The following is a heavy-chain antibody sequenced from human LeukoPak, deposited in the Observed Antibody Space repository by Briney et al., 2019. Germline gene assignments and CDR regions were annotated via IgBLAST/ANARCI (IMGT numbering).Heavy chain of an antibody. CDR3: ARGPHTDLYYDFWSGYKWVYYYMDV. CDR2: INPNSGGT. CDR1: GYSFNSQG. D-gene: IGHD3-3*01. V-gene: IGHV1-2*02. Sequence: ASVKVSCKASGYSFNSQGMNWVRQAPGQGLEGMGWINPNSGGTNYAQKFQGRVTMTRDTSISTAYMELSRLRSDDTAVYYCARGPHTDLYYDFWSGYKWVYYYMDVWGKGTTVTVSS. J-gene: IGHJ6*03.